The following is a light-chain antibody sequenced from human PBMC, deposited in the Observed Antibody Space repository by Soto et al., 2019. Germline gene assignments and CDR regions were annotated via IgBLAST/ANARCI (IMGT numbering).Light chain of an antibody. V-gene: IGLV3-21*04. CDR2: YDS. CDR3: QVWDSSSDHRV. CDR1: NIGSKS. Sequence: SSELTQPPSASVAPGKTARITCGGNNIGSKSVHWYQQKPGQAPVLVIYYDSDRPSGIPERFSGSNSGNTATLTISRVEAGDEADYYCQVWDSSSDHRVFGGGTQLTVL. J-gene: IGLJ3*02.